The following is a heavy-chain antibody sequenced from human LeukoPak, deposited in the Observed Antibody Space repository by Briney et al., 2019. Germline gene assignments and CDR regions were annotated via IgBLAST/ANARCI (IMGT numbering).Heavy chain of an antibody. CDR1: GYTFTSYG. J-gene: IGHJ5*02. V-gene: IGHV1-18*01. CDR2: ISAYNGNT. D-gene: IGHD6-19*01. CDR3: AREVAVAGPYHNWFDP. Sequence: ASVKVSCKASGYTFTSYGISWVRQAPGQGLEWMGWISAYNGNTNYAQKLQGRVTVTTVTSTSTAYMELRSLRSDDTAVYYCAREVAVAGPYHNWFDPWGQGTLVTVSS.